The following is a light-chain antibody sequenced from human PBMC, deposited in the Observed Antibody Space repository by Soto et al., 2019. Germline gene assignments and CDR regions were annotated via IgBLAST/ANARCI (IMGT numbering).Light chain of an antibody. Sequence: QSALTQPPSASGSAGQSVTISCTGTSTEVGGYNYVSWYQQHPGKAPKLMIYEVSKRPSGVPDRFSGSKSGNTASLTVSGLQAEDEADYYCSSYAGNNIHYVFGTGTKVTVL. CDR3: SSYAGNNIHYV. CDR2: EVS. J-gene: IGLJ1*01. CDR1: STEVGGYNY. V-gene: IGLV2-8*01.